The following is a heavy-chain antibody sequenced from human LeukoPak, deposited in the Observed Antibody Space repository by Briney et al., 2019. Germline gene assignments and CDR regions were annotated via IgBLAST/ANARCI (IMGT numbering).Heavy chain of an antibody. J-gene: IGHJ4*02. CDR3: ASTTSNMIDFRWGFDY. D-gene: IGHD3-22*01. CDR1: GGSISSYY. V-gene: IGHV4-59*01. CDR2: IYYSGST. Sequence: PSETLSLTCTVSGGSISSYYWSWIRQPPGKGLEWIGYIYYSGSTNYNPSLKSRVTISVDTSKNQFSLKLSSVTAADTAVYYCASTTSNMIDFRWGFDYWGQGTLVTVSS.